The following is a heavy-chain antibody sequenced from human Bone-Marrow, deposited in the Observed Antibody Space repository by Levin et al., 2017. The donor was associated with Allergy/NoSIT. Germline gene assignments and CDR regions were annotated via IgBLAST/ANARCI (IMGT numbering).Heavy chain of an antibody. CDR3: ARGDCYSGSCYGPDWFDP. J-gene: IGHJ5*02. CDR2: INPNSGDT. CDR1: GYTFTSYN. D-gene: IGHD2-15*01. Sequence: LGESLKISCKTSGYTFTSYNVYWVRQAPGQGLEWMGYINPNSGDTGYAQKFQGRVTLTRNSSINTAYMELSGLRSEDTAMYYCARGDCYSGSCYGPDWFDPWGQGTQVTVSS. V-gene: IGHV1-8*01.